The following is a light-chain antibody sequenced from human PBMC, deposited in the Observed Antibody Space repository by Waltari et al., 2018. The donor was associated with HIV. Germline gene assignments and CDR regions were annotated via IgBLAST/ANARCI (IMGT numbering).Light chain of an antibody. CDR1: QSIGSW. CDR2: KAS. V-gene: IGKV1-5*03. J-gene: IGKJ5*01. CDR3: QQYNTDPS. Sequence: DIHMTQSPSTLSALLVERVTITCRASQSIGSWLAWYQHKPGEAPKLLIHKASVLESGVSSRFSGSGSDTEFTLIIDSLEPDDFATYYCQQYNTDPSFGQGTRLEMK.